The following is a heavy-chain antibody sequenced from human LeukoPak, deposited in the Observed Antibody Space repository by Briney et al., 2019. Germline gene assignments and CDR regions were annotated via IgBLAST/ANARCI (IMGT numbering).Heavy chain of an antibody. J-gene: IGHJ6*03. D-gene: IGHD6-19*01. CDR3: ARGVAVAGSGRGYYMDV. CDR2: INAYNGNT. Sequence: ASVKVSCKASGYTFTSYGISWVRQAPGQGLEWMGWINAYNGNTNYAQKLQGRVTMTTDTSTSTAYVELRSLRADDTAVYYCARGVAVAGSGRGYYMDVGGEGTTVTVSS. CDR1: GYTFTSYG. V-gene: IGHV1-18*01.